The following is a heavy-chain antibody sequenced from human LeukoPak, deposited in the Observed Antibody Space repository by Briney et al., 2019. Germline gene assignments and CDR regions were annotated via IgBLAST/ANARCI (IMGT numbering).Heavy chain of an antibody. D-gene: IGHD4-17*01. CDR1: GYTFTSYD. J-gene: IGHJ6*02. CDR2: MNPNSGNT. Sequence: ASVKVSCKASGYTFTSYDINWVRQATGQGLEWMGWMNPNSGNTGYAQKFQGRVTMTRNTSISTAYMELSSLRSEDTAVYYCARGRDYGDYYYYGMDVWGQGTTVTVSS. CDR3: ARGRDYGDYYYYGMDV. V-gene: IGHV1-8*01.